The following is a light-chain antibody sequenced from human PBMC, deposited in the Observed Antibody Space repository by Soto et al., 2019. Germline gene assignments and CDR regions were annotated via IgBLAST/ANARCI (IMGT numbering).Light chain of an antibody. CDR1: QSVTNW. J-gene: IGKJ2*01. CDR3: QQYNTYSSYT. V-gene: IGKV1-5*03. Sequence: DIQMTQSPSTLSASVGDRVTITCRASQSVTNWLAWYQQKPGKAPKLLIYKASTLARAVPSRFSGSGSGTEFTLTISCLQPDDFATYYCQQYNTYSSYTFGQGTKLEIK. CDR2: KAS.